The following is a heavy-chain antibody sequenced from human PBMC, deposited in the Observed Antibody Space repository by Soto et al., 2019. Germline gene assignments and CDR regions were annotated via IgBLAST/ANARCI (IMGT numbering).Heavy chain of an antibody. CDR3: AGRSHSGAYYGLDV. CDR2: VFYPRDT. V-gene: IGHV4-61*08. D-gene: IGHD1-26*01. J-gene: IGHJ6*02. CDR1: GGSVSSPGYY. Sequence: QVHLQESGPGLVKPSETLSLTCSVSGGSVSSPGYYWSWIRQPPGKGLEWIGYVFYPRDTNYNPSLKGRATISLDTCNYQVSLKLTSVTAADIALYYCAGRSHSGAYYGLDVWGQWTTVTVSS.